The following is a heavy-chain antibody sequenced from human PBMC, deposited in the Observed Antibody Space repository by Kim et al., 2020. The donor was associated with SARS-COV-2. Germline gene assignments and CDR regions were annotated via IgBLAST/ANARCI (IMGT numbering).Heavy chain of an antibody. J-gene: IGHJ4*02. V-gene: IGHV3-23*01. D-gene: IGHD1-20*01. Sequence: VKGRFTISRDNSKNTLYLQLNSLRADDTSVYYCAKTLTYNTDFPPGPYFDYWGQGSLVTVSS. CDR3: AKTLTYNTDFPPGPYFDY.